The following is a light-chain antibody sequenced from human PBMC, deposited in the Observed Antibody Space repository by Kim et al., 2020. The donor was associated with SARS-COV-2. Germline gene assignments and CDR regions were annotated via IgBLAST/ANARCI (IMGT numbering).Light chain of an antibody. V-gene: IGKV3-11*01. CDR1: QSVSSQ. J-gene: IGKJ1*01. CDR2: DVS. Sequence: EIVLTQSPATLSLSPGERATLSCRASQSVSSQLAWYQQTPGQAPRLLMCDVSNRATGIPDRFSGSGSGTDFTLTISSLEPEDFALYYCQQRYSWPVTFGQGTKVDIK. CDR3: QQRYSWPVT.